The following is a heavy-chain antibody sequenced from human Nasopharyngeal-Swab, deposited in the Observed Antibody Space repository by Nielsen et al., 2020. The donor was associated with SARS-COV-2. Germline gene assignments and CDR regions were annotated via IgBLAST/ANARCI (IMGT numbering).Heavy chain of an antibody. J-gene: IGHJ3*02. V-gene: IGHV1-2*02. CDR1: GYTFTGYY. CDR2: INPNSGGT. D-gene: IGHD6-13*01. CDR3: ARDRSIAAAGTAFDI. Sequence: ASVKVSCKASGYTFTGYYMHWVRQAPGQGLEWMGWINPNSGGTNYAQKFQGRVTMTRDTSISTAYMELSRLRSDDTAVYCCARDRSIAAAGTAFDIWGQGTMVTVSS.